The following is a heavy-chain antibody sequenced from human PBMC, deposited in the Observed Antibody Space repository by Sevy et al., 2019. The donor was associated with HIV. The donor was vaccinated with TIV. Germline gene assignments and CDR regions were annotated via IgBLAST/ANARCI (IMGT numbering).Heavy chain of an antibody. CDR2: ISGSGGST. Sequence: GGSLRLSCATSGVTISNYAMNWVRQAPGKGLEWVSGISGSGGSTYYADSVKGRFTISRDNSKNTLYLQMNSLRAEDTAVYYCAKDSYFDNTLCDYWGQGTLVTVSS. D-gene: IGHD3-22*01. CDR1: GVTISNYA. J-gene: IGHJ4*01. CDR3: AKDSYFDNTLCDY. V-gene: IGHV3-23*01.